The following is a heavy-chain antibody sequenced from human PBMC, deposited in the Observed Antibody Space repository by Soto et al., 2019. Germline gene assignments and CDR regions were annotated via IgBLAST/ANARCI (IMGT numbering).Heavy chain of an antibody. J-gene: IGHJ6*02. CDR3: ARDWVVAATRNYYYGMDV. D-gene: IGHD2-15*01. CDR2: INPSGGST. Sequence: ASVKVSCKASGYTFTSYYMHWVRQAPGQGLEWMGIINPSGGSTSYAQKFQGRVTMTRDTSTSTVYMELSSLRSEDTAVYYCARDWVVAATRNYYYGMDVWGQGATVTVSS. V-gene: IGHV1-46*01. CDR1: GYTFTSYY.